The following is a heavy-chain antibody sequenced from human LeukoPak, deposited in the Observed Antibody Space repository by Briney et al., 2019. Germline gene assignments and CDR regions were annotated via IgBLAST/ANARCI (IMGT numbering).Heavy chain of an antibody. CDR1: GFSLSTSGVG. J-gene: IGHJ5*02. D-gene: IGHD2-15*01. V-gene: IGHV2-5*02. CDR2: IYWDDDK. CDR3: AHVVVAATREGHWFDP. Sequence: SGPTLVKPTQTLTLTCTFSGFSLSTSGVGVGWIRQPPGKALEWLALIYWDDDKRYSPSLKSRLTITKDTSKNQVVLTMTNMDPVDTATYYCAHVVVAATREGHWFDPWGQGTLVTVSS.